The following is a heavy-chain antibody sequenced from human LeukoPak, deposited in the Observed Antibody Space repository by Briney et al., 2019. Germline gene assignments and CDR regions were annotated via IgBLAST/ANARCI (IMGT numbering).Heavy chain of an antibody. J-gene: IGHJ5*02. CDR1: GGTFSSYA. D-gene: IGHD6-13*01. V-gene: IGHV1-69*13. Sequence: SVKVSCKASGGTFSSYAISWVRQAPGQGLEWMGGIIPIFGTANYAQKFQGRVTITADESTSTAYMELSSLRSEDTAVYYCARESAYTTSWYEEREGRFAPGGKGTRVTVPS. CDR3: ARESAYTTSWYEEREGRFAP. CDR2: IIPIFGTA.